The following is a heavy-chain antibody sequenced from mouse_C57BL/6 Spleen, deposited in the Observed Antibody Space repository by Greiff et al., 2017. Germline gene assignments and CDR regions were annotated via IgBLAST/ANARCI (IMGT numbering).Heavy chain of an antibody. J-gene: IGHJ2*01. CDR1: GYTFTGYW. CDR2: ILPGSGST. CDR3: ARRERYRLTRGTPFDY. Sequence: QVQLQQSGAELMKPGASVKLSCKATGYTFTGYWIEWVKQRPGHGLEWIGEILPGSGSTNYNEKFKGKATFTADTSSNTAYMQLSSLTTEDSAIYYCARRERYRLTRGTPFDYWGQGTTRTVSS. V-gene: IGHV1-9*01.